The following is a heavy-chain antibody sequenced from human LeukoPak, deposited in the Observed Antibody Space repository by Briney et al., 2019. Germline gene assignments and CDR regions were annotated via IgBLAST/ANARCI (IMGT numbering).Heavy chain of an antibody. Sequence: SQTLSLTCTVSGGSISSGGYYWSWIRQHPGKGLEWIGYIYYSGSTYYNPSLKSRVTISVDTSKNQFSLKLSSVTAADTAVYYCARLAQYCSSTSCWSFDYWGQGTLVTVCS. CDR2: IYYSGST. J-gene: IGHJ4*02. CDR3: ARLAQYCSSTSCWSFDY. CDR1: GGSISSGGYY. V-gene: IGHV4-31*03. D-gene: IGHD2-2*01.